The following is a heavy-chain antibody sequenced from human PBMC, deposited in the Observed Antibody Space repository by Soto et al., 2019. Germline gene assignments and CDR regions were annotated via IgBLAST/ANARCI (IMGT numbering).Heavy chain of an antibody. V-gene: IGHV3-23*01. Sequence: EVQLLESGGGLVQPGGSLRLSCAASGFTFSSYAMSWVRQAPGKGLEWVSAISGSGGSTYYADSVKGRFTISRDNSKNTLSLQMNSLRAEDTAVYYCAKGGSYSFYYYYMYVWGKGTTVTVSS. CDR2: ISGSGGST. D-gene: IGHD5-18*01. CDR1: GFTFSSYA. CDR3: AKGGSYSFYYYYMYV. J-gene: IGHJ6*03.